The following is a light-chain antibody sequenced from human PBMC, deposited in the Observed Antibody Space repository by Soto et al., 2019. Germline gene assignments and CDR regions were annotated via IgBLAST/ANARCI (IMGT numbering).Light chain of an antibody. CDR3: QQYNNWPPLT. Sequence: EIVMTQSPATLSVSPGERATLSCRASQSVSTNLPGYQQKPGQAPRLLVYGASTRATGIPARFSGSGSGTEFTLTISILQSEDFAVYYCQQYNNWPPLTFGGGTKVEIK. V-gene: IGKV3-15*01. CDR2: GAS. J-gene: IGKJ4*01. CDR1: QSVSTN.